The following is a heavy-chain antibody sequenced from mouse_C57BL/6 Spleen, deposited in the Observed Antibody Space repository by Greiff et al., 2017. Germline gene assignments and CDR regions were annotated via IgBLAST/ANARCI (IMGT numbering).Heavy chain of an antibody. V-gene: IGHV10-1*01. J-gene: IGHJ4*01. CDR1: GFSFNTYA. CDR2: IRSKSNNYAT. D-gene: IGHD2-3*01. CDR3: VRHGDGYYDAMDY. Sequence: EVKLVESGGGLVQPKGSLKLSCAASGFSFNTYAMNWVRQAPGKGLEWVARIRSKSNNYATYYADSVKVRFTISRDDSESMLYLQMNNLKTEDTAMYYCVRHGDGYYDAMDYWGQGTSVTVSS.